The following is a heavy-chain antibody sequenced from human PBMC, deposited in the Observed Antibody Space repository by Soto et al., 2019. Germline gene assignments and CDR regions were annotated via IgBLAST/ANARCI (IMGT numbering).Heavy chain of an antibody. J-gene: IGHJ3*02. CDR3: AGIVVVVAATQHDAFDI. CDR2: ISGSGGST. Sequence: GGSLRLSCAASGFTFSSYAMSWVRQAPGKGLEWVSAISGSGGSTYYADSVKGRFTISRDNSKNTLYLQMNSLRAEDTAVYYCAGIVVVVAATQHDAFDIWGQGTMVTVSS. V-gene: IGHV3-23*01. D-gene: IGHD2-15*01. CDR1: GFTFSSYA.